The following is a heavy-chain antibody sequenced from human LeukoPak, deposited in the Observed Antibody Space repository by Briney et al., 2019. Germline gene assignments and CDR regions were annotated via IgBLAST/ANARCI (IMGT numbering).Heavy chain of an antibody. CDR3: ARDSYGMDV. CDR1: GFTFSSYG. V-gene: IGHV3-33*01. CDR2: IWYDGSNK. Sequence: GGSLRLSCAASGFTFSSYGMHWVPQTPGKGLEWVAVIWYDGSNKYYADSVKGRFTISRDNSKNTLYLQMNSLRAEDTAVYYCARDSYGMDVWGQGTTVTVSS. J-gene: IGHJ6*02.